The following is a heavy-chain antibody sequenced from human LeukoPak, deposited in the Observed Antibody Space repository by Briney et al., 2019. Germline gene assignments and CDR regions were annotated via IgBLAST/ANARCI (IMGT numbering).Heavy chain of an antibody. CDR2: IYYSGST. V-gene: IGHV4-30-4*01. J-gene: IGHJ6*02. CDR1: GGSISSGDYY. CDR3: ARGDTYYYYGMDV. Sequence: PSETLSLTCTVSGGSISSGDYYWSWIRQPPGKGLEWIGYIYYSGSTYYNPSLKSRVTISVDTSKNQLSLKLSSVTAADTAVYYCARGDTYYYYGMDVWGQGTTVTVSS. D-gene: IGHD5-18*01.